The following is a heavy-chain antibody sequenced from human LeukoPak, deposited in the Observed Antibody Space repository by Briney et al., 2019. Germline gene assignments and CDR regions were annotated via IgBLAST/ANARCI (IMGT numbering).Heavy chain of an antibody. CDR1: GYTFTGFH. CDR3: ARSSPLDFDDWFDP. Sequence: ASVKVSCKASGYTFTGFHIHWVRQAPGEGLEWMGYINPNNGGTNYAQKFQGRATMTRDTSISTSYMELSRLTSDDTAVYYCARSSPLDFDDWFDPWGQGTLVTVSS. J-gene: IGHJ5*02. CDR2: INPNNGGT. D-gene: IGHD3-3*01. V-gene: IGHV1-2*02.